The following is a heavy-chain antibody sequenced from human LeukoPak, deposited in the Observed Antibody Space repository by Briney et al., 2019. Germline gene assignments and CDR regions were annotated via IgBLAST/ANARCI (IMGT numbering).Heavy chain of an antibody. D-gene: IGHD1-1*01. J-gene: IGHJ4*02. CDR2: ISYSSETI. V-gene: IGHV3-9*01. CDR1: GFTFDEYA. Sequence: SLRLSCAASGFTFDEYAMHWVRQAPGRGLEWVSGISYSSETIGYVDSVKGRFTISRDNAKNSLYLQMNSLRAEDTALYYCAKDTPTTGYHLDSWGQGTLVTVSS. CDR3: AKDTPTTGYHLDS.